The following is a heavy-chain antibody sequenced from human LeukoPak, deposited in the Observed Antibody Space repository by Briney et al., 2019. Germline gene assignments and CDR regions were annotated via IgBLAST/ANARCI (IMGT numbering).Heavy chain of an antibody. J-gene: IGHJ4*02. D-gene: IGHD6-19*01. V-gene: IGHV3-7*01. CDR2: IKQDGSEK. Sequence: PGGSLRLSCAASGFTFSSYWMSWVRQAPGKGLEWVANIKQDGSEKYYVDSVKGRFTISRDNAKNSLYLQMNSLRAEDTAVYYCARDRGYSSGPFDYWGQGTLVTVSP. CDR3: ARDRGYSSGPFDY. CDR1: GFTFSSYW.